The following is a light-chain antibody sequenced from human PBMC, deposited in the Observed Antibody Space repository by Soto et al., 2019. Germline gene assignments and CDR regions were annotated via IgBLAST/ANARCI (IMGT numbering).Light chain of an antibody. Sequence: EIVMTQSPATLSVSPGESATLSCRASQSINSDLAWYRQKPGQAPRLLIYGASTRATGIPARFSGSGSGTEFTLTISSLQSEDVAVYYCQQYNNWPPLTFGGGTKVEIK. CDR3: QQYNNWPPLT. V-gene: IGKV3-15*01. CDR1: QSINSD. J-gene: IGKJ4*01. CDR2: GAS.